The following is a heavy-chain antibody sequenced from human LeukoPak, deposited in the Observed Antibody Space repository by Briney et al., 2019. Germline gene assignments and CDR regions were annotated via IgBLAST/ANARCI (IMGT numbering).Heavy chain of an antibody. Sequence: GGSLRLSCAASGFTFSGYSMNWVRQAPGKGLEWVAVIWYDGSNKYYADSVKGRFTISRDNSKNTLYLQMNSLRAEDTAVYYCARDRELLHFDYWGQGTLVTVSS. CDR1: GFTFSGYS. CDR2: IWYDGSNK. D-gene: IGHD1-26*01. CDR3: ARDRELLHFDY. V-gene: IGHV3-33*08. J-gene: IGHJ4*02.